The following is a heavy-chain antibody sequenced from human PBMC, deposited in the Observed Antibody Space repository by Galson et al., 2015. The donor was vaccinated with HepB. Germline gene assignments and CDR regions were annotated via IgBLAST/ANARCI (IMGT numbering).Heavy chain of an antibody. Sequence: SLRLSCAASGFTFSSYWMSWVRQAPGKGLEWVANVRSEKYYVDSVKGRFTISRDNAKNSLYLQMNSLRAEDTAVYYCARGVGSGWVDYWGQGTLVTVSS. D-gene: IGHD6-19*01. V-gene: IGHV3-7*03. J-gene: IGHJ4*02. CDR2: VRSEK. CDR3: ARGVGSGWVDY. CDR1: GFTFSSYW.